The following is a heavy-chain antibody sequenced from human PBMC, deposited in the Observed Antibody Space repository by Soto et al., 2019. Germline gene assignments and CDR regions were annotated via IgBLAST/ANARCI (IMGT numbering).Heavy chain of an antibody. CDR2: ISAYNGNT. V-gene: IGHV1-18*01. D-gene: IGHD3-16*01. CDR1: GYTFTSYG. CDR3: ARYGKNVVWGGYPRYYFYGLDV. Sequence: ASVKVSCKASGYTFTSYGISGVRQAPGQGLEWMGWISAYNGNTNYAHKLQGRVTMTTNTSKRTAYMELRSRRSCDTAVYYCARYGKNVVWGGYPRYYFYGLDVWGQGTTVTVSS. J-gene: IGHJ6*02.